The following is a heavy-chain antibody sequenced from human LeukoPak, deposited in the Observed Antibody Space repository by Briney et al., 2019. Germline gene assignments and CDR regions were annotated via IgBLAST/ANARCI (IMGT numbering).Heavy chain of an antibody. J-gene: IGHJ6*03. D-gene: IGHD2-15*01. Sequence: SQTLSLTCTVSGGSISSGGYYWSWIRQHPGKGLEWIGYIYYSGSTYYNPSLKSRVTISVDTSKNQFSLKLNSVTAADTAVYYCARSGGSGYYYYYYMDVWGKGTTVNVSS. V-gene: IGHV4-31*03. CDR1: GGSISSGGYY. CDR3: ARSGGSGYYYYYYMDV. CDR2: IYYSGST.